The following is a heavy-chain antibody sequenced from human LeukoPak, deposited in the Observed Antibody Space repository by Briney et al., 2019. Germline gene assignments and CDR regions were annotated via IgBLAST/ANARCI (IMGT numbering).Heavy chain of an antibody. J-gene: IGHJ3*02. CDR2: ISRSGFAI. Sequence: GGSLRLSCAASGFSFSSYEMNWVRQAPGKGLEWVSHISRSGFAIYYADSVKGRFTISRENAKNSLYLQMDSLRAEDTAVYYCARDGSEWELLGAFDIWGQGTMVTVSS. CDR1: GFSFSSYE. D-gene: IGHD1-26*01. CDR3: ARDGSEWELLGAFDI. V-gene: IGHV3-48*03.